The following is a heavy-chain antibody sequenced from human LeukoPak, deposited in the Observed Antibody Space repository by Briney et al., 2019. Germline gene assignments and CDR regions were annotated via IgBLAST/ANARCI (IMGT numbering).Heavy chain of an antibody. CDR3: ARWGHFDTSGYFVVDY. J-gene: IGHJ4*02. V-gene: IGHV4-59*01. D-gene: IGHD3-22*01. CDR1: DGSISSYY. Sequence: SETLSLTCTISDGSISSYYWNWIRQSPGKGLEWIGHIHYSGSTHYNPSLQSRVSISIDTSKKPFSLNLRSVTAVDTAVYYCARWGHFDTSGYFVVDYWGQGTLVTASS. CDR2: IHYSGST.